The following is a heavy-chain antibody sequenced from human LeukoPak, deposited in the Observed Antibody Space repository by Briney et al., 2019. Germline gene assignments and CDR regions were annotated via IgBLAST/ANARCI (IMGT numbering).Heavy chain of an antibody. J-gene: IGHJ3*01. CDR3: ARGPNTAGNYRAFDL. D-gene: IGHD4-11*01. V-gene: IGHV4-59*11. CDR2: INYSGST. Sequence: SETLSLTCTVSGGSISSHYWSWIRQPPGKGLEWIGYINYSGSTNYNPSLKSRVTISIDTSTNQFSLKLTSVTAADTAAYYCARGPNTAGNYRAFDLWGQGTKVTVSS. CDR1: GGSISSHY.